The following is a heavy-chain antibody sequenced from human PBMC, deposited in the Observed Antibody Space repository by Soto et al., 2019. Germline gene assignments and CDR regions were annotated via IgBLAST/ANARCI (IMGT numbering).Heavy chain of an antibody. D-gene: IGHD3-10*01. V-gene: IGHV3-23*01. J-gene: IGHJ4*02. Sequence: EVQLLESGGGLVQPGGSLRLSCAASGFTFSSYAMSWVRQAPGKGLEWVSTISGRGGSTYSADSVKGRLTISRDNSKNTLYVQMNSLRADDTAVYYCAKGEGSGSSPFDYWGQGTLVTVSS. CDR1: GFTFSSYA. CDR3: AKGEGSGSSPFDY. CDR2: ISGRGGST.